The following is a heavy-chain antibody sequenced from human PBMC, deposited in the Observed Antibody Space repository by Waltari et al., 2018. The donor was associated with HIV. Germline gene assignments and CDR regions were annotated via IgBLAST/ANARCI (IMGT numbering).Heavy chain of an antibody. V-gene: IGHV2-5*02. CDR2: IYWDDDK. D-gene: IGHD3-22*01. CDR1: GFSLSTSGVG. CDR3: ANRWIPAYDSSGYIDAFDI. Sequence: QITLKASGPTLVKPTQTLTLTCTFSGFSLSTSGVGVGWICQPPGKDMEWLALIYWDDDKRYSPSLKSRLTITKDTSKNQVVLTITNMDPVDTATYYCANRWIPAYDSSGYIDAFDIWGQGTMVTVSS. J-gene: IGHJ3*02.